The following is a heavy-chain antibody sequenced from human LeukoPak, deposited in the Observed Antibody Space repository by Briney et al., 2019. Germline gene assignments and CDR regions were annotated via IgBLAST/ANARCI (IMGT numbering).Heavy chain of an antibody. CDR2: STGGSGTI. Sequence: GGSLRLSCAASGFTFTHYAMSWVRQAPGKGLEWVSSSTGGSGTIYYADSVKGRFTISRDNAKNSLYLQMNSLRAEDTAVYYCAGYYDFWSGNNGIIWGQGTLVTVSS. CDR1: GFTFTHYA. D-gene: IGHD3-3*01. J-gene: IGHJ4*02. CDR3: AGYYDFWSGNNGII. V-gene: IGHV3-48*01.